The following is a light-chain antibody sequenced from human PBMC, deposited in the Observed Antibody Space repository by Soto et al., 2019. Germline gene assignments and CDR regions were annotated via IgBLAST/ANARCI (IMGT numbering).Light chain of an antibody. J-gene: IGLJ2*01. CDR2: EVS. CDR1: SSDVGGYNY. V-gene: IGLV2-8*01. Sequence: QSALTQPPSASGSPGQSVTISCTGTSSDVGGYNYVSWYQQHPGKAPKLMIYEVSKRPSGVPDRFSGSKSGNTASLTVSGLQAADEADYYCSSYAGSNNLVFGGGTKGTVL. CDR3: SSYAGSNNLV.